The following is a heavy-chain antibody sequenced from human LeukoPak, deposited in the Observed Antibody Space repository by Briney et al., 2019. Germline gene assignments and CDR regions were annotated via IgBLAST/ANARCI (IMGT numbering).Heavy chain of an antibody. V-gene: IGHV1-18*01. Sequence: ASVKVSCKASGYTFTSYGISWVRQAPGQGLEWMGWISAYNGNTNYAQKLQGRVTMTTDTSTSTAYMELRSLRSGDTAVYYCARGAYSGSYSVPRYWGQGTLVTVSS. D-gene: IGHD1-26*01. CDR3: ARGAYSGSYSVPRY. J-gene: IGHJ4*02. CDR2: ISAYNGNT. CDR1: GYTFTSYG.